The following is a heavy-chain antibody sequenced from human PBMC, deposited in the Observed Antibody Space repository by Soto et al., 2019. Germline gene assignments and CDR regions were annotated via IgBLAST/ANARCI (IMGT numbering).Heavy chain of an antibody. CDR3: APGSSGAGREDN. D-gene: IGHD3-10*01. V-gene: IGHV3-23*01. J-gene: IGHJ4*02. CDR2: IGESGDPT. CDR1: GFTFSSHA. Sequence: EVQLLESGGGLVQPGGSLRLSCAASGFTFSSHAMTWVRQAAGKGLEWVSSIGESGDPTYYADSVKGRFTISRDNSKNTLFLQMNTLRAEDTAVYYCAPGSSGAGREDNWGQGTLVTVSS.